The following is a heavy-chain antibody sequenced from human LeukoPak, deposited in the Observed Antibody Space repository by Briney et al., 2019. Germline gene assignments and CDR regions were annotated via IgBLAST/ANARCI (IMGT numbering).Heavy chain of an antibody. CDR1: GGSISSGGYY. D-gene: IGHD4-17*01. Sequence: SETLSLTCTVSGGSISSGGYYWSWIRQPPGKGLEWIGYIYHSGSTYYNPSLMSRVTISVDTSKNQFSLRLTSVTAADSAVYYCARVDYGDYSKQFDYWGHGILVTVSS. V-gene: IGHV4-30-2*01. CDR3: ARVDYGDYSKQFDY. CDR2: IYHSGST. J-gene: IGHJ4*01.